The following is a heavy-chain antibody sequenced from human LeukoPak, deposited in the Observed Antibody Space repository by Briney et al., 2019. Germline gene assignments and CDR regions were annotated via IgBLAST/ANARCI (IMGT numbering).Heavy chain of an antibody. CDR3: ARDGRYGDYVRFDY. V-gene: IGHV3-48*02. CDR2: ISSSSSTI. J-gene: IGHJ4*02. Sequence: GGSLRLSCAASGFTFSSYSMDWVRRAPGKGLEGVSYISSSSSTIYYADSVKGRFTISRDNAKNSLYLQMNSLRDEDTAVYYCARDGRYGDYVRFDYWSQGTLVTVSS. CDR1: GFTFSSYS. D-gene: IGHD4-17*01.